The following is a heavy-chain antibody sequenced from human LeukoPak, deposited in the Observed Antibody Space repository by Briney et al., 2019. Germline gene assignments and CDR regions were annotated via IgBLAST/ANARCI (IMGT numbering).Heavy chain of an antibody. CDR1: GGSFSDYY. CDR2: INHSGST. V-gene: IGHV4-34*01. Sequence: SETLSLTCAVYGGSFSDYYWSWIRQPPGKGLEWIGEINHSGSTNYNPSLKSRVTISVDTSKNQFSLKLSSVTAADTAVYFCARNGGHNQEHWGQGTLVTVSS. CDR3: ARNGGHNQEH. J-gene: IGHJ4*02. D-gene: IGHD1-1*01.